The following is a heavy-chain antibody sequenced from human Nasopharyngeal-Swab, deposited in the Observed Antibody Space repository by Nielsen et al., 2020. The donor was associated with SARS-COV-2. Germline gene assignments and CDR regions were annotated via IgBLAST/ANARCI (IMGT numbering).Heavy chain of an antibody. Sequence: VRQAPGKGLEWVAVISYDGSNKYYADSVKGRFTISRDNAKNTLYLQMNSLRAEDTAVYYCARGWNYYDSSGYYRGYFDLWGRGTLVTVSS. J-gene: IGHJ2*01. CDR2: ISYDGSNK. V-gene: IGHV3-33*05. CDR3: ARGWNYYDSSGYYRGYFDL. D-gene: IGHD3-22*01.